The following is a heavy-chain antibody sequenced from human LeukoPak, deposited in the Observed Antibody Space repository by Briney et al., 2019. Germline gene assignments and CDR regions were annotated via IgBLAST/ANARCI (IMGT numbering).Heavy chain of an antibody. D-gene: IGHD5-18*01. CDR3: ARVREYSYGLFDY. CDR2: IQDSQTT. Sequence: SETLSLTCAVYGGSFSGYYWSWIRQPPGKGLEWIAWIQDSQTTNYNPSLRSRVTISVDTSKNQFSLKLNSVTAADTAVYYCARVREYSYGLFDYWGQGTLVTVSS. J-gene: IGHJ4*02. CDR1: GGSFSGYY. V-gene: IGHV4-59*01.